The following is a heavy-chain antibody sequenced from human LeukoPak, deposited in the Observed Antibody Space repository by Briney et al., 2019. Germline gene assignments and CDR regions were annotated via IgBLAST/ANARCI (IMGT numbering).Heavy chain of an antibody. D-gene: IGHD4-17*01. CDR3: ASFSPTVDNAFDI. CDR1: GGSLSGYY. CDR2: INHSGST. V-gene: IGHV4-34*01. Sequence: SETLSLTCAVYGGSLSGYYWSWIRQPPGKGLEWIGEINHSGSTNYNPSLKSRVTISVDTSKNQFSLKLSSVTAADTAVYYCASFSPTVDNAFDIWGQGTMVTVSS. J-gene: IGHJ3*02.